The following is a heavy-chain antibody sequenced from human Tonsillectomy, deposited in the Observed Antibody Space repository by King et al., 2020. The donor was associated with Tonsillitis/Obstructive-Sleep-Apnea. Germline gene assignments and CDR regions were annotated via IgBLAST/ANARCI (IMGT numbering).Heavy chain of an antibody. J-gene: IGHJ6*01. Sequence: MQLVQSGAEVKKPGSSVKVYCKASGGTFSSYAISWVRQAPGQGLEWMGAIIPILGIVNYLQKVQGRVTITADKSTSTAYMELISLTSEDTAVYYCARELYGTYNWYGLDVWAQGTTVTVSS. V-gene: IGHV1-69*10. CDR3: ARELYGTYNWYGLDV. CDR1: GGTFSSYA. D-gene: IGHD5-24*01. CDR2: IIPILGIV.